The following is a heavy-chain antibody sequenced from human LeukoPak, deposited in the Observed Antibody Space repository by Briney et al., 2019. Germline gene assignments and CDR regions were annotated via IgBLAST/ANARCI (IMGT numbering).Heavy chain of an antibody. D-gene: IGHD1-26*01. Sequence: GGSLRLSCAASGFRFDDYGMSWVRQAPGKGLEWVSGIKGNGGITGYADSVKGRSSISRDNAKNSLHLQMNSLRVEDTALYFCARDGESYSGDDEFDIWGQGTTVIVSS. V-gene: IGHV3-20*04. CDR3: ARDGESYSGDDEFDI. CDR1: GFRFDDYG. CDR2: IKGNGGIT. J-gene: IGHJ3*02.